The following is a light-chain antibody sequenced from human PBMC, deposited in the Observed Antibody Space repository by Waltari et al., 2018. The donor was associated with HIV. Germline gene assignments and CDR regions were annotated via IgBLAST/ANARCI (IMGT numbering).Light chain of an antibody. CDR1: SSNLGGNF. CDR3: AAWDDSLSGLYV. V-gene: IGLV1-47*01. Sequence: QSVLTQPPSASGTPGQRVTISCSGSSSNLGGNFVYWYQQLPGTAPKLLIYRDNPRPSGVPDRFSGSKSGTSASLAINGLRSEDEADYYCAAWDDSLSGLYVFGTGTKVTVL. CDR2: RDN. J-gene: IGLJ1*01.